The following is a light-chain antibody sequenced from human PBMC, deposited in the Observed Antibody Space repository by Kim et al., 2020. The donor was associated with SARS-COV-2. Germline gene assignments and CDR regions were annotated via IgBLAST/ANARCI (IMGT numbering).Light chain of an antibody. Sequence: FPGESATLSCRASQSVSKSYLAWYQQEPGQAPRLLLYGETSRATGIPDRFRGSGYGTDFTFSISRLGPENFAVDYCQQNGSSPLTFGGGTKVDIK. CDR1: QSVSKSY. CDR3: QQNGSSPLT. J-gene: IGKJ4*01. V-gene: IGKV3-20*01. CDR2: GET.